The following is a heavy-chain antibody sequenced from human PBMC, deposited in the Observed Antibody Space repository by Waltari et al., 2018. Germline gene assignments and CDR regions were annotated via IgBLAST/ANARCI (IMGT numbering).Heavy chain of an antibody. J-gene: IGHJ4*02. Sequence: LVESGGGLVQPGGSVSLSGAAYGFKFNSYALTWVRQAPGKVLEWVSGISGNTGRTYYADSVKCRFTISRDNSKHTLYLQMNSLRAEDTAVYYCAKDHGFSGNDYPTYLDYWGQGTSVTVSS. V-gene: IGHV3-23*04. CDR3: AKDHGFSGNDYPTYLDY. CDR1: GFKFNSYA. D-gene: IGHD5-12*01. CDR2: ISGNTGRT.